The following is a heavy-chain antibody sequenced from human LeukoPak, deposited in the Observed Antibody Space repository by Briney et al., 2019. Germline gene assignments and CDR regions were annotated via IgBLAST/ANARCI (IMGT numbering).Heavy chain of an antibody. CDR1: GFTFSSYS. V-gene: IGHV3-21*01. CDR2: ISSSSSYI. Sequence: GGSLRLSCAASGFTFSSYSMNWVRQAPGKGLEWVSSISSSSSYIYYADSVKGRFTISRDNAKNSLYLRMNSLRAEDTAVYYCARASGYGDYYFDYWGQGTLVTVSS. CDR3: ARASGYGDYYFDY. D-gene: IGHD4-17*01. J-gene: IGHJ4*02.